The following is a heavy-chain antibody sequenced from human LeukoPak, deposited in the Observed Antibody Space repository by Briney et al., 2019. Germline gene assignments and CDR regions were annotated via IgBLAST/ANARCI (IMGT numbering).Heavy chain of an antibody. CDR2: IYKSGST. Sequence: SETLSLTCSVSGGSISSYYWSWIRQPPGEGVEWIGYIYKSGSTNYNPSLKSRVTISVDTSKNQFSLKLGSVTAADTAVYYCARGGSYYYFDHWGQGTLVTVSS. CDR3: ARGGSYYYFDH. D-gene: IGHD1-26*01. CDR1: GGSISSYY. J-gene: IGHJ4*02. V-gene: IGHV4-59*01.